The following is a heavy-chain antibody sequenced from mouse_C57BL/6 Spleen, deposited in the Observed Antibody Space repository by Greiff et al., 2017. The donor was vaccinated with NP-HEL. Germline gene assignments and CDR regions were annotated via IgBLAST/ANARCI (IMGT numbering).Heavy chain of an antibody. V-gene: IGHV1-80*01. Sequence: QVQLKESGAELVKPGASVKISCKASGYAFSSYWMNWVKQRPGKGLEWIGQIYPGDGDTNYNGKFKGKATLTADKSSSTAYMQLSSLTSEDSAVYFCARGGERGNYYFDYWGQGTTLTVSS. CDR1: GYAFSSYW. D-gene: IGHD2-1*01. J-gene: IGHJ2*01. CDR3: ARGGERGNYYFDY. CDR2: IYPGDGDT.